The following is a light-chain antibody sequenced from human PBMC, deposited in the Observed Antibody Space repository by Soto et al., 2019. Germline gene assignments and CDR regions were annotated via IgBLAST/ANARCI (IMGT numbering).Light chain of an antibody. CDR1: QSVSSK. CDR2: GAS. V-gene: IGKV3-15*01. Sequence: EIVMTQSPATLSVSPGERATLSCRASQSVSSKLACYQQKPGQAPRLIIYGASTRATGIPARFSGSGSGTDFSLTISSLQSEDFAVYYCQRYNNWPPTFGQGTKVEIK. J-gene: IGKJ1*01. CDR3: QRYNNWPPT.